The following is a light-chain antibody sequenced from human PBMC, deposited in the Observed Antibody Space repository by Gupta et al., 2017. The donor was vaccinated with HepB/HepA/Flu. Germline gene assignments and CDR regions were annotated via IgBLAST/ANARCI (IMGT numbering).Light chain of an antibody. J-gene: IGKJ4*01. Sequence: PGERVTLPCRARQSVSSSYLTWYQQQPGQAHRLLIYGASTRATSIPARFSGSGSGTDFTLTISSLPPEDFAVYYCQQDYNLPWLTFGGGTKVEIK. V-gene: IGKV3-7*04. CDR3: QQDYNLPWLT. CDR1: QSVSSSY. CDR2: GAS.